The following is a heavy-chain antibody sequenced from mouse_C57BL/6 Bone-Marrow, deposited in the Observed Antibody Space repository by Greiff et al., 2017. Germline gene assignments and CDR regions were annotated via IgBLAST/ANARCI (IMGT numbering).Heavy chain of an antibody. CDR3: AIIDSSGYDYFDD. J-gene: IGHJ2*01. V-gene: IGHV2-2*01. Sequence: VQVVESGPGLVQPSQSLSITCTVSGFSLTSYGVHWVRQSPGKGLEWLGVIWSGGSTDYNAAFISRLSISKDNSKSQVFFKMNSLQADDTAIYYCAIIDSSGYDYFDDWGKGTTLTVSS. D-gene: IGHD3-2*02. CDR2: IWSGGST. CDR1: GFSLTSYG.